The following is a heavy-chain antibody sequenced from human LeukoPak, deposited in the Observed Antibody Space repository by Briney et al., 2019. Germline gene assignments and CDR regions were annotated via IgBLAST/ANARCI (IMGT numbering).Heavy chain of an antibody. CDR3: ARDVAGAGSH. J-gene: IGHJ4*01. CDR2: INEHGSIT. D-gene: IGHD6-19*01. CDR1: GFTFSTYW. V-gene: IGHV3-74*01. Sequence: GESLRLSCTASGFTFSTYWMHWVRQTPGEGLVWVSRINEHGSITDYADSVRDRFTISRDNAKNTLYLHMNSLRAEDTAMYYCARDVAGAGSHWGHGTLVTVSS.